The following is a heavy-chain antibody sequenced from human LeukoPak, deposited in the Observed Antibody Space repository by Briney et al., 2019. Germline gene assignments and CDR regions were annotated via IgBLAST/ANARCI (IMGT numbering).Heavy chain of an antibody. D-gene: IGHD6-19*01. CDR2: MNPNSGNT. V-gene: IGHV1-8*01. J-gene: IGHJ4*02. CDR3: ARGLSSGWYSDY. Sequence: GASVKVSCKASGYTFTSYDINWVRQATGQGLEWMGWMNPNSGNTGYAQKFQGRVTMTRNTSISTAYMELSSLRSEDTAVYSCARGLSSGWYSDYSGQGTLVTVYS. CDR1: GYTFTSYD.